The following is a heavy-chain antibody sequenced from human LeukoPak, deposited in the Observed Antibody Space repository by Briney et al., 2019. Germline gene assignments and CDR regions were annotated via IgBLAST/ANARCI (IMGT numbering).Heavy chain of an antibody. V-gene: IGHV4-59*01. CDR1: GGSISSCY. D-gene: IGHD2-8*01. CDR3: ARDRGCTNGVCYRDFDY. CDR2: LYHSGST. J-gene: IGHJ4*02. Sequence: SDTLSLTCTVHGGSISSCYWTWLRQPPGKGLEWVGYLYHSGSTKYNPSLKSRVTISVDTSKTQFSLKLSSVTAADTAVYYCARDRGCTNGVCYRDFDYWGQGTLVTVSS.